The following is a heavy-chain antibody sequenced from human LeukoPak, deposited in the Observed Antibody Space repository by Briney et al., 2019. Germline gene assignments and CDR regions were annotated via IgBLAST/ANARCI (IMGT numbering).Heavy chain of an antibody. J-gene: IGHJ4*02. D-gene: IGHD5-18*01. Sequence: GGSLRLSCAASGFTFSSYAMHWVRQAPGKGLEWVAVISYDGSNKYYADSVKGRLTISRDNSKNTLYLQMNSLRAEDTAVYYCARVDTAMAFDYWGQGTLVTVSS. CDR1: GFTFSSYA. CDR3: ARVDTAMAFDY. V-gene: IGHV3-30*04. CDR2: ISYDGSNK.